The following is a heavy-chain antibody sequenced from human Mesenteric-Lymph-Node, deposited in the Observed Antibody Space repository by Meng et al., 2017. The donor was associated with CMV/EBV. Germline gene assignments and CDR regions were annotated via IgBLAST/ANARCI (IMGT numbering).Heavy chain of an antibody. Sequence: SGGYSWNWIRQHPGKGLEWIGYIYYSGSTYYNPSLKSRVTISLDTSENQFSLKLSSVTAADTAVYYCARDARPYCSGTSCYPAPLQHWGQGTLVTVSS. J-gene: IGHJ1*01. V-gene: IGHV4-31*02. D-gene: IGHD2-2*01. CDR2: IYYSGST. CDR1: SGGYS. CDR3: ARDARPYCSGTSCYPAPLQH.